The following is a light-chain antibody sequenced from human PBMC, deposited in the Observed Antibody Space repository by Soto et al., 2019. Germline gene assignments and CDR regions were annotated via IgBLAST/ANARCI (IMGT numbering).Light chain of an antibody. V-gene: IGLV2-14*01. CDR2: EVT. Sequence: SALTQPASVSGSPGQSITLSCTGANSDVNNYDYVSWYRQYPGLAPQLIISEVTNRPSVISDRFSGSKSANTAYLTISGLQVEDEADYYCCSHTISGSGTPVFGGGTKLTGL. CDR1: NSDVNNYDY. CDR3: CSHTISGSGTPV. J-gene: IGLJ2*01.